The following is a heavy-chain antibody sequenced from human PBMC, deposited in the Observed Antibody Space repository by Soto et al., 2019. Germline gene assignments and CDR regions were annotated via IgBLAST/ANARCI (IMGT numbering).Heavy chain of an antibody. CDR1: GGTFSSYA. V-gene: IGHV1-69*12. J-gene: IGHJ5*02. CDR2: IIPIFGTA. Sequence: QVQLVQSGAEVKKPGSSVKVSCKASGGTFSSYAISWVRQAPGQGLEWMGGIIPIFGTANYAQKFQSRVTITADESTSTAYMELSSLRSEDTAVYYCARCYYYDSSGYYPNWFDPWGQGTLVTVSS. D-gene: IGHD3-22*01. CDR3: ARCYYYDSSGYYPNWFDP.